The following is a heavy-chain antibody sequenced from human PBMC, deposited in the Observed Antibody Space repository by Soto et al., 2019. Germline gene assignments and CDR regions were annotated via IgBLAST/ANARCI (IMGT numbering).Heavy chain of an antibody. CDR3: ARDPLSPRYYFDY. Sequence: PGGSLRLSCAASGFTFSSYAMHWVRQAPGKGLEWVAVISYDGSNKYYADSVKGRFTISRDNSKNTLYLQMNSLRAEDTAVYYCARDPLSPRYYFDYWGQGTLVTVSS. CDR2: ISYDGSNK. CDR1: GFTFSSYA. J-gene: IGHJ4*02. V-gene: IGHV3-30-3*01.